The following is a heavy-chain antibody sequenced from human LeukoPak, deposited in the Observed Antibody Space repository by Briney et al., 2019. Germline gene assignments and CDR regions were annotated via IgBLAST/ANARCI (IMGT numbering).Heavy chain of an antibody. CDR2: IYYSGST. Sequence: PSETLSLTCTVSGGSISSSSYYWGWIRQPPGKGLEWIGYIYYSGSTNYNPSLKSRVTISVDTSKNQFSLKLSSVTAADTAVYYCARLEDYYGSGSYRGGIDYWGQGTLVTVSS. CDR1: GGSISSSSYY. D-gene: IGHD3-10*01. V-gene: IGHV4-61*05. CDR3: ARLEDYYGSGSYRGGIDY. J-gene: IGHJ4*02.